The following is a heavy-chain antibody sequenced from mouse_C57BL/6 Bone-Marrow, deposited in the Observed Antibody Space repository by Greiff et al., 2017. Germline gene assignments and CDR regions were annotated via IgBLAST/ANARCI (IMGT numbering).Heavy chain of an antibody. CDR2: IHPSDSDT. CDR1: GYTFTSYW. Sequence: VQLQQPGAELVKPGASVKVSCKASGYTFTSYWMHWVKQRPGQGLEWIGRIHPSDSDTNSNQKFKGKATLTVAKSSTTAYMQLSSLTSEDSAVYYGAISYYGNYVDYWGQGTTLTVSS. J-gene: IGHJ2*01. D-gene: IGHD2-1*01. CDR3: AISYYGNYVDY. V-gene: IGHV1-74*01.